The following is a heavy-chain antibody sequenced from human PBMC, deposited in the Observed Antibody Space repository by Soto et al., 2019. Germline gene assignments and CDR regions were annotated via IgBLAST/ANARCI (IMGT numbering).Heavy chain of an antibody. Sequence: HVPLVQSGAEVKKPGASVKVSCKASGYTFTSYDIIWVRQAPGQGLEWMGWINAYNGNTNYVQKLQGRVTMTADTSTSTAYMELRSLRSDDTAVYYCARIYCSGGSCYSGINYGMDVWGQGTTVTVSS. J-gene: IGHJ6*02. D-gene: IGHD2-15*01. CDR1: GYTFTSYD. CDR3: ARIYCSGGSCYSGINYGMDV. V-gene: IGHV1-18*01. CDR2: INAYNGNT.